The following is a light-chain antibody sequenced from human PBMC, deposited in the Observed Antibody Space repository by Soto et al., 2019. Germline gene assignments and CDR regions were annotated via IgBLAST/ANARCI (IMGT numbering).Light chain of an antibody. V-gene: IGKV1-27*01. J-gene: IGKJ1*01. CDR2: AAS. CDR3: QKYSSVPPT. CDR1: QDISDY. Sequence: DIQMTQSPSSLSASVGDRVTITCRASQDISDYLAWYQQKPGKVPKLLIYAASTLQSGVPSRFSGSGSGTAFSLTISGLQPEDVATYYCQKYSSVPPTFGQGTTVDIK.